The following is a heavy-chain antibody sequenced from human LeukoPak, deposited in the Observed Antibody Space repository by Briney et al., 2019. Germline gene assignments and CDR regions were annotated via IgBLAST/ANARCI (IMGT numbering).Heavy chain of an antibody. J-gene: IGHJ4*02. CDR3: ASQWHYFDSP. V-gene: IGHV1-69*05. CDR2: IIPIFGTA. D-gene: IGHD3-22*01. CDR1: GGTFSSYA. Sequence: ASVKVSCKASGGTFSSYAISWVRQAPGQGLEWMGGIIPIFGTANYAQKFQGRVTITTDESTSTAYMELSSLRSEDTAVYYCASQWHYFDSPGGQETLVPVSP.